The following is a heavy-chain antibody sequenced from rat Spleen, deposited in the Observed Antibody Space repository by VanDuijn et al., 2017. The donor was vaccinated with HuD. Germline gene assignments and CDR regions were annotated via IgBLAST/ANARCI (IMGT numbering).Heavy chain of an antibody. CDR2: ISPSGGGT. Sequence: EVQLVESGGGLVQPGRSLKLSCADSGFTYSNYVMAWVRQAPTKGLEWVATISPSGGGTYYRDSVKGRFTVSRDNTRNTQFLQMDSLRSEDTATYYCARQDTSGYSNWFTYWGQGTLVTVSS. J-gene: IGHJ3*01. CDR1: GFTYSNYV. V-gene: IGHV5S13*01. D-gene: IGHD4-3*01. CDR3: ARQDTSGYSNWFTY.